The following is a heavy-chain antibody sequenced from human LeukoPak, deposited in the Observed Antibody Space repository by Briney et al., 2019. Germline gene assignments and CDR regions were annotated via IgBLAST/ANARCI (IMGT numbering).Heavy chain of an antibody. CDR1: GYTFTSYD. Sequence: ASVKVSCKASGYTFTSYDINWVRQAPGQGLEWMGWMNPSSGNTGYAPKFQGRVTMTRDTSTSTAYMELSSLRSEDAAIYYCAREDIVVVPPARPLDPWGQGTLVTVSS. D-gene: IGHD2-2*01. CDR2: MNPSSGNT. V-gene: IGHV1-8*01. CDR3: AREDIVVVPPARPLDP. J-gene: IGHJ5*02.